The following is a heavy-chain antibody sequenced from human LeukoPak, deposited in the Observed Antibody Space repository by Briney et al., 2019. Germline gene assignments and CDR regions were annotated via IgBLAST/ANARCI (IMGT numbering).Heavy chain of an antibody. CDR1: GFTFSSYA. CDR2: ISGSGGST. Sequence: GGSLRLSCAASGFTFSSYAMSWVRQAPGKGLEWVSAISGSGGSTYYVDSVKGRFTISRDNSKNTLYLQMNSLRAEDTAVYYCAKDVGYSSGLNWFDPWGQGTLVTVSS. CDR3: AKDVGYSSGLNWFDP. V-gene: IGHV3-23*01. J-gene: IGHJ5*02. D-gene: IGHD6-19*01.